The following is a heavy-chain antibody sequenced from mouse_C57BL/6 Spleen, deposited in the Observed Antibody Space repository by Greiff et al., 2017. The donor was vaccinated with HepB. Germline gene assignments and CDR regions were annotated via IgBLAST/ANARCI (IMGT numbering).Heavy chain of an antibody. CDR1: GYTFTDYN. CDR3: ARSNYYGSSTWFAY. J-gene: IGHJ3*01. D-gene: IGHD1-1*01. CDR2: INPNNGGT. Sequence: DVKLQESGPELVKPGASVKIPCKASGYTFTDYNMDWVKQSHGKSLEWIGDINPNNGGTIYNQKFKGKATLTVDKSSSTAYMELRSLTSEDTAVYYCARSNYYGSSTWFAYWGQGTLVTVSA. V-gene: IGHV1-18*01.